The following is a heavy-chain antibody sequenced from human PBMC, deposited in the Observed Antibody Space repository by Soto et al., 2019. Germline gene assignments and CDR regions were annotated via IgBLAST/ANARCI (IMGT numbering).Heavy chain of an antibody. CDR2: ISDSSSKT. D-gene: IGHD2-15*01. Sequence: GGSLRLSCSASGFTFGNYAMNWVRQAPGKGLEWVSSISDSSSKTYYADSVKGRFTISRDNSKNMLLLQLNTLRADDTAVYFCARGYVGSWAHFDYWGQGTQVTVSS. J-gene: IGHJ4*02. V-gene: IGHV3-23*01. CDR3: ARGYVGSWAHFDY. CDR1: GFTFGNYA.